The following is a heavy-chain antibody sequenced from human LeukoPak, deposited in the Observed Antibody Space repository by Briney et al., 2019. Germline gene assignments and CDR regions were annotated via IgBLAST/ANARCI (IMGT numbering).Heavy chain of an antibody. V-gene: IGHV4-61*02. Sequence: KPSETLSLTCTVSGGSISSGSYYWIWIRQPAGKGLEWIGRIYTSGSTNYNPSLKSRVTISVDTSKNQFSLKLSSVTAADTAVYYCARETTVTPHYYMDVCGKGTTVTVSS. CDR3: ARETTVTPHYYMDV. J-gene: IGHJ6*03. CDR2: IYTSGST. CDR1: GGSISSGSYY. D-gene: IGHD4-17*01.